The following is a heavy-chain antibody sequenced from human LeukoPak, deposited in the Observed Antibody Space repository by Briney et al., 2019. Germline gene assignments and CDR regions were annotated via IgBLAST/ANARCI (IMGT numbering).Heavy chain of an antibody. Sequence: GGSLRLSCAASGFTFSDYYMSWIRQAPGKGLEWVSYISSSGSTIYYADSVKGRFTISRDNAKNSLYLQMSSLRAEDTAVYYCARDRAVVVPAAISDGGWFDPWGQGTLVTVSS. CDR3: ARDRAVVVPAAISDGGWFDP. J-gene: IGHJ5*02. CDR1: GFTFSDYY. V-gene: IGHV3-11*01. CDR2: ISSSGSTI. D-gene: IGHD2-2*02.